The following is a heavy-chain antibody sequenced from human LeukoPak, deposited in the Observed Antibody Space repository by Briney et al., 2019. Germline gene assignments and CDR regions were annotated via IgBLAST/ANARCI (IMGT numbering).Heavy chain of an antibody. V-gene: IGHV1-69*13. D-gene: IGHD5-12*01. Sequence: SVKVSCKASGGTFSSYAISWVRQAPGQGLEWMGGIIPIFGTANHAQKFQGRVTITADESTSTAYMELSSLRSEDTAVYYCARGARGGYAYRNSHYYYYYGMDVWGKGTTVTVSS. CDR1: GGTFSSYA. CDR2: IIPIFGTA. J-gene: IGHJ6*04. CDR3: ARGARGGYAYRNSHYYYYYGMDV.